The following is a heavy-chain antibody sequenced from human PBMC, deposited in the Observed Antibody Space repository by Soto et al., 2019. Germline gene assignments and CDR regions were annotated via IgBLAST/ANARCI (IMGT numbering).Heavy chain of an antibody. V-gene: IGHV1-8*01. CDR2: MNPNSGNT. Sequence: ASVKVSCKASEYTFTSYDINWVRQATGQGLEWMGWMNPNSGNTGYARKFQGRVIMTRDTSASTAYMEVSSLRSEDTAVYYCARAAYYYDSSGYYPGDYWGQGSLVTVSS. J-gene: IGHJ4*02. CDR3: ARAAYYYDSSGYYPGDY. CDR1: EYTFTSYD. D-gene: IGHD3-22*01.